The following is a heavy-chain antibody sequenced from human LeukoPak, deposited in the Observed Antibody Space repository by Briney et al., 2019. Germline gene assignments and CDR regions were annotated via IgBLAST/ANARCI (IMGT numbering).Heavy chain of an antibody. CDR2: ISSSSSTI. CDR3: ARVGAVRFLEWLHAFDI. CDR1: GFTFSSYS. J-gene: IGHJ3*02. D-gene: IGHD3-3*01. V-gene: IGHV3-48*01. Sequence: GGSLRLSCAASGFTFSSYSMNWVRQAPGKGLEWVSYISSSSSTICYADSVKGRFTISRDNAKNSLYLQMNSLRAEDTAVYYCARVGAVRFLEWLHAFDIWGQGTMVTVSS.